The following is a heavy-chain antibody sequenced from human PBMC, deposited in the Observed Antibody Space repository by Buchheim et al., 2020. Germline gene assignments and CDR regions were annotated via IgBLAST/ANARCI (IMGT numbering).Heavy chain of an antibody. J-gene: IGHJ4*02. Sequence: VQLVESGGGLVQPGGSLRLSCLASGFIFSNDWMGWVRQAPGKGLEWVADIKKDESAKYYVDSVKGRFTISRDNAKKSVYLQMNSLRTEDTAVYYCAREDWATYNNGWRVIDYWGQGIL. V-gene: IGHV3-7*01. CDR3: AREDWATYNNGWRVIDY. D-gene: IGHD6-19*01. CDR2: IKKDESAK. CDR1: GFIFSNDW.